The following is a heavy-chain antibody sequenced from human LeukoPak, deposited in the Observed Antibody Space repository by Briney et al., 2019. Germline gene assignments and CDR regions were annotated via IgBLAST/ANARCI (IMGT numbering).Heavy chain of an antibody. Sequence: PGGSLRLSCAASGFTFSNYGMHWVRQAPGKGLEWVAVVSYDGSNRYYADSVRGRFTISRDNSKNTLYLQMNSLRGEDTAVYYCARDLRRTHFDYWGQGTLVTVSS. CDR2: VSYDGSNR. V-gene: IGHV3-30*03. J-gene: IGHJ4*02. CDR3: ARDLRRTHFDY. CDR1: GFTFSNYG. D-gene: IGHD1/OR15-1a*01.